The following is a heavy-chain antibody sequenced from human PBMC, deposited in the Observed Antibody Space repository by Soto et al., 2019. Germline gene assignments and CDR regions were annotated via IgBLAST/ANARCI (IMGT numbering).Heavy chain of an antibody. CDR1: GGSISSSSYY. D-gene: IGHD3-22*01. CDR2: IYYSGST. CDR3: AREGLSSGGNY. V-gene: IGHV4-39*02. J-gene: IGHJ4*02. Sequence: QLQLQESGPGLVKPSETLSLTCTVSGGSISSSSYYWGWIRQPPGKGLEWIGSIYYSGSTYYNPSLKSRVTISVDTSENQFALKLSSVTAADTAVYYCAREGLSSGGNYWGQGTLVTVSS.